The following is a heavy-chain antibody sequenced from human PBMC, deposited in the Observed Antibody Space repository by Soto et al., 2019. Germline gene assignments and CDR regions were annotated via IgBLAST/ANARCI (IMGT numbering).Heavy chain of an antibody. D-gene: IGHD3-22*01. Sequence: GGSLRLSCAASGFTFSSYSMNWVRQAPGKGLEWVGFIRSKAYGGTVVYAASVKGRFTISRDDSKSIAYLQMNSLKTEDTAVYYCSKNYYDSRGYDNWFDPWGQGTLVTVSS. V-gene: IGHV3-49*04. CDR3: SKNYYDSRGYDNWFDP. CDR2: IRSKAYGGTV. CDR1: GFTFSSYS. J-gene: IGHJ5*02.